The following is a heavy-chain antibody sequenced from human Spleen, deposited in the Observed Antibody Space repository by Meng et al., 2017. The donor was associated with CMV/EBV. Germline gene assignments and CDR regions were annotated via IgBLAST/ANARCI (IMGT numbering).Heavy chain of an antibody. D-gene: IGHD6-13*01. CDR3: ARGGRTSSSRYGYYFYY. CDR2: IYYLGNT. V-gene: IGHV4-31*03. Sequence: SETLSLTCTVSGGSISSGGYYWSWIRQHPGKGLEWIGSIYYLGNTYYNPSLKSRVTISVDTSKNQFSLKLSSVTAADTAVYYCARGGRTSSSRYGYYFYYWGQGTLVTVSS. J-gene: IGHJ4*02. CDR1: GGSISSGGYY.